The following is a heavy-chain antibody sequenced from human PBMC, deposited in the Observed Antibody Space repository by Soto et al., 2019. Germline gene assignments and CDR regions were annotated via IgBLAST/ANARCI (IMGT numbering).Heavy chain of an antibody. CDR2: IYYSGST. V-gene: IGHV4-31*11. CDR1: GGSISSCCYY. CDR3: AMGRSSWYVSFDY. D-gene: IGHD6-13*01. J-gene: IGHJ4*02. Sequence: SETLSLTCAVSGGSISSCCYYWSWIRQHPGKGLEWIGYIYYSGSTYYNPSLKSRVTISVDTSKNQFSLKLSSVTAADTAVYYCAMGRSSWYVSFDYWGQGTLVTVSS.